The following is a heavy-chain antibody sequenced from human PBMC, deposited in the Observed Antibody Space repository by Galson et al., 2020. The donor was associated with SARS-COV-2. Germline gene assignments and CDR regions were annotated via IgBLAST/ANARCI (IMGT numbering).Heavy chain of an antibody. J-gene: IGHJ3*01. Sequence: KVSCKGSGYSFSNYWIGWVRQMPGKGLEWMGIIYPGDSDTRYSPSFQGQVTISADKSISTAYLQWNRLKASDTAMYYCATTMVRGIIISYDAFDVWGQGTMVTVSS. CDR1: GYSFSNYW. CDR2: IYPGDSDT. D-gene: IGHD3-10*01. CDR3: ATTMVRGIIISYDAFDV. V-gene: IGHV5-51*01.